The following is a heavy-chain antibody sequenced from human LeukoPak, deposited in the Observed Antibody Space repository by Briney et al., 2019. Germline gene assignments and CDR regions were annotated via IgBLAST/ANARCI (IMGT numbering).Heavy chain of an antibody. V-gene: IGHV4-61*01. D-gene: IGHD2-15*01. Sequence: SETLSLTCTVSGGSVSTGSYYWSWIRQPPGKGLEWIGHIFYSGSTNYNPSLKSRVTMSVDTSKNQFSLNLNSVTAADTAVYYCARTSPRAATFDYWGQGTLVTISS. J-gene: IGHJ4*02. CDR2: IFYSGST. CDR3: ARTSPRAATFDY. CDR1: GGSVSTGSYY.